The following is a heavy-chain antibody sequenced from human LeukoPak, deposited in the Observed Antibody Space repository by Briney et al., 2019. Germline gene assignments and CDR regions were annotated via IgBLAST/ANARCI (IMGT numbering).Heavy chain of an antibody. CDR2: ISYDGSNK. CDR1: GFTFSSYA. V-gene: IGHV3-30-3*01. CDR3: ARVQGLTNFDY. Sequence: GGSLRLSCAASGFTFSSYAMHWVRQAPGKGLEWVAVISYDGSNKYYADSVKGRFTISRDNSKNTLYLQMNSLRAEDTAVYYWARVQGLTNFDYWGQGTLVTVSS. D-gene: IGHD1-1*01. J-gene: IGHJ4*02.